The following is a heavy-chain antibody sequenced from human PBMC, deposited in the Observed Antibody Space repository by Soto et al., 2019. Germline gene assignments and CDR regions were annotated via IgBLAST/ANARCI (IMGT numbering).Heavy chain of an antibody. J-gene: IGHJ4*02. CDR2: VIPIFGAP. V-gene: IGHV1-69*01. CDR3: ASIVVSSDSSTAY. CDR1: GGDFSTYA. D-gene: IGHD6-6*01. Sequence: QVQLVQSGAEVKKPGSSVKVSCKASGGDFSTYAFSWVRQAPGQGLEWMGGVIPIFGAPNYAQNFQGRVTITADASTRTASMHLSSLRLEDTAVYYCASIVVSSDSSTAYWGQGTLVTVS.